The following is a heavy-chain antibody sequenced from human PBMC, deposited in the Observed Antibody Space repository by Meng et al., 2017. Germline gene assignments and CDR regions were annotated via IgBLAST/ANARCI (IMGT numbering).Heavy chain of an antibody. V-gene: IGHV4-34*01. Sequence: VQLSQWGAGLLKPSATRSLTCAVYGGSFSGYYGSWIRQPPGKGLEWIGEINHSGSTNYNPSLKSRVTISVDTSKNQFSLKLSSVTAADTAVYYCARVLDPVLVEFDYWGQGTLVTVSS. J-gene: IGHJ4*02. CDR1: GGSFSGYY. CDR2: INHSGST. CDR3: ARVLDPVLVEFDY. D-gene: IGHD3/OR15-3a*01.